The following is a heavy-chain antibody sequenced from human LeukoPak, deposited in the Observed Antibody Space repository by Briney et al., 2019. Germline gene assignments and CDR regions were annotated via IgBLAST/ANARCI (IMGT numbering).Heavy chain of an antibody. CDR3: AGGHWDNWNDEGLTH. CDR2: ISAYNGNT. V-gene: IGHV1-18*01. D-gene: IGHD1-1*01. J-gene: IGHJ4*02. CDR1: GYTFTSYG. Sequence: ASVKVSCKASGYTFTSYGISWVRQAPGQGLEWMGWISAYNGNTNYAQKLQGRVTMTTDTSTSTAYMELRSLRSDDTAVYYCAGGHWDNWNDEGLTHWGQGTLVTVSS.